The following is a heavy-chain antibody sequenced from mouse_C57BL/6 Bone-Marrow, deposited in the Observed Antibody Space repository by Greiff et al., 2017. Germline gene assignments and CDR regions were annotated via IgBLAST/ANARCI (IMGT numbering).Heavy chain of an antibody. D-gene: IGHD2-1*01. V-gene: IGHV14-4*01. J-gene: IGHJ2*01. CDR3: TTDGNYVNYFDY. Sequence: VQLKESGAELVRPGASVKLSCTASGFNIKDDYMHWVKQRPEQGLEWIGWIDPENGDTEYASKFQGKATITADTSSNTAYLQLSSLTSEDTAVYYCTTDGNYVNYFDYWGQGTTLTVSS. CDR2: IDPENGDT. CDR1: GFNIKDDY.